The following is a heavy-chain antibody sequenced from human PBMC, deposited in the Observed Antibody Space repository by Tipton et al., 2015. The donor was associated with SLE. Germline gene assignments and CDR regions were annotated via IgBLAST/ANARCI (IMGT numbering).Heavy chain of an antibody. J-gene: IGHJ4*02. V-gene: IGHV3-30*14. CDR3: ARDIVDSSGYYSDY. CDR1: GFTFSSYA. D-gene: IGHD3-22*01. CDR2: ISYDGSNK. Sequence: SLRLSCAASGFTFSSYAMHWVRQAPGKGLEWLAVISYDGSNKYYADSVKGRFTISRDNSKNTLYLQMNSLRAEDTAVYYCARDIVDSSGYYSDYWGQGTLVTVSS.